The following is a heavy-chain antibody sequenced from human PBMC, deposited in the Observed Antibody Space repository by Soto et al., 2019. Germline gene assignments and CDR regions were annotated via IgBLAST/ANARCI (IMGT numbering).Heavy chain of an antibody. D-gene: IGHD3-16*01. CDR3: ASGGNWFDP. V-gene: IGHV4-59*01. J-gene: IGHJ5*02. Sequence: SETLSLTCNVSGGSISNYYWTWVRQSPEKGLEWIGYMYYNGNINYNPSLKSRVTISIDTSKDQFSLTLKSVTAADTAVYYCASGGNWFDPWGQGVLVTVSS. CDR1: GGSISNYY. CDR2: MYYNGNI.